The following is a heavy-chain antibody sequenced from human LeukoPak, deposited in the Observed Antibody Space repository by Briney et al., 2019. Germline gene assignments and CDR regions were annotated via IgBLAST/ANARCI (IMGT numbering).Heavy chain of an antibody. D-gene: IGHD2-2*01. Sequence: SETLSLTCTVSGASISSDYWSWIRQPPGKGLEWIGYIYYSGSTNYNPSLKSRVTISVDTSKNQFSLKLSSVTAADTAVYYCARLVVPAAGAHYYYYGMDVWGQGTTVTVSS. CDR1: GASISSDY. CDR3: ARLVVPAAGAHYYYYGMDV. V-gene: IGHV4-59*08. J-gene: IGHJ6*02. CDR2: IYYSGST.